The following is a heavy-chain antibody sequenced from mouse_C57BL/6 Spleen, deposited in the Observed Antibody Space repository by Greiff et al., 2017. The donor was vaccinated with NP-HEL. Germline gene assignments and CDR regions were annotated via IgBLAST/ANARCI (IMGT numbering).Heavy chain of an antibody. CDR1: GFTFSSYG. Sequence: EVKLVESGGDLVKPGGSLKLSCAASGFTFSSYGMSWVRQTPDKRLEWVATISSGGSYTYYPDSVKGRFTISRDNAKNTLYLQMSSLKSEDTAMYYCARHGELWDVWYFDVWGTGTTVTVAS. CDR3: ARHGELWDVWYFDV. V-gene: IGHV5-6*01. D-gene: IGHD4-1*01. CDR2: ISSGGSYT. J-gene: IGHJ1*03.